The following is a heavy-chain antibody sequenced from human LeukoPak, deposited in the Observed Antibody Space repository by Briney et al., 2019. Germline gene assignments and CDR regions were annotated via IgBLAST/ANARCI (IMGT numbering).Heavy chain of an antibody. CDR3: AKDGIAARLADY. CDR2: ISGSGGST. Sequence: PGGSLRLSCAAAGFTFSSSEMNWVRQAPGKGLEWVSAISGSGGSTYYADSVKGRFTISRDNSKNTLYLHMNSLRAEDTAVYYCAKDGIAARLADYWGQGTLVTVSS. V-gene: IGHV3-23*01. CDR1: GFTFSSSE. J-gene: IGHJ4*02. D-gene: IGHD6-6*01.